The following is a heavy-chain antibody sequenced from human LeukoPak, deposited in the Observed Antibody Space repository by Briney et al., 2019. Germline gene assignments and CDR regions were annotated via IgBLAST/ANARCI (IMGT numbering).Heavy chain of an antibody. Sequence: SETLSLTCTVSGGSISSYYWSWIRQPPGKGLEWIGYIYYSGSTNYNPSLKSRVTISVDTSKNQFSLKLSSVTAADTAVYYCARSRMYGSGWYVNWFDPWGQGTLVTVSS. CDR1: GGSISSYY. CDR2: IYYSGST. J-gene: IGHJ5*02. D-gene: IGHD6-19*01. V-gene: IGHV4-59*01. CDR3: ARSRMYGSGWYVNWFDP.